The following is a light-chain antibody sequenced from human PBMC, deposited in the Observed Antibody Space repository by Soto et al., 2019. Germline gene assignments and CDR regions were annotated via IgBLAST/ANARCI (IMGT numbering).Light chain of an antibody. J-gene: IGKJ4*01. CDR2: DAS. CDR3: QQYNSYSALT. Sequence: DIQMTQSPSTLSASVGDRVTITCRASQSISSWLAWYQQKPGIAPKLLIYDASSLESGVPSRFSGSGSGTEFTLTISSLQPDDFATYYCQQYNSYSALTFGGGTKVEIK. V-gene: IGKV1-5*01. CDR1: QSISSW.